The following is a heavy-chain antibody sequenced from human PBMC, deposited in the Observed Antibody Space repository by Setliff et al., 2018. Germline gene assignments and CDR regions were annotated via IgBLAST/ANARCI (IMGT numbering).Heavy chain of an antibody. J-gene: IGHJ3*02. CDR3: ARRNTAMVYGFDI. D-gene: IGHD5-18*01. V-gene: IGHV5-51*01. CDR2: IYPGDSDT. Sequence: KISCKASEYSFTTYWIGWVRQMPGKGLEWMGIIYPGDSDTRYSPSFQGQVTISADKSINTAYLQWSSLKASDTAMYYCARRNTAMVYGFDIWGQGTMVTVSS. CDR1: EYSFTTYW.